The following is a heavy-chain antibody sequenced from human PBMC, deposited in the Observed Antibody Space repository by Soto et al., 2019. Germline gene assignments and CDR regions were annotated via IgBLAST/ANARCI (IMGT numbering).Heavy chain of an antibody. Sequence: PGWSLRLSCASSVFTFIRYAMSWVRQAPGKGLEWVSAISGGGGSTYYADSVKGRFTISRDNSKNTLYLQMNSLRAEDTAVYYCGKSGAASRLQLLLLMDVWCQGTTVAVSS. V-gene: IGHV3-23*01. CDR3: GKSGAASRLQLLLLMDV. D-gene: IGHD3-3*01. CDR2: ISGGGGST. J-gene: IGHJ6*02. CDR1: VFTFIRYA.